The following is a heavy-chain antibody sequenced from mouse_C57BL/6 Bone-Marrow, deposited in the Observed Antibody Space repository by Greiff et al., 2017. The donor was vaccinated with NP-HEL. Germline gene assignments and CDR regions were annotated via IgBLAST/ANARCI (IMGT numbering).Heavy chain of an antibody. V-gene: IGHV5-12*01. Sequence: DVHLVESGGGLVQPGGSLKLSCAASGFTFSDYYMYWVRQTPEKRLEWVAYISNGGGSTYYPDTVKGRFTISRDNAKNTLYLQMSRLKSEDTAMYYCARLLTGTVYAMDYWGQGTSVTVSS. CDR1: GFTFSDYY. J-gene: IGHJ4*01. D-gene: IGHD4-1*01. CDR2: ISNGGGST. CDR3: ARLLTGTVYAMDY.